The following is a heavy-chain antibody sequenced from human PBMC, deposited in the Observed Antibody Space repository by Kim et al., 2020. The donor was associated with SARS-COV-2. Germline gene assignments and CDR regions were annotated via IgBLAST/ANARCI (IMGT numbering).Heavy chain of an antibody. J-gene: IGHJ4*02. Sequence: SETLSLTCTVSGGSISSYYWSWIRQPPGKGMEWIGYIYYSGSTNYNPSLKSRVTISVDTSKNQFSLKPNSVTAADTAVYYCARQSSYGGHLGYWGQGTLV. CDR2: IYYSGST. CDR1: GGSISSYY. D-gene: IGHD5-18*01. V-gene: IGHV4-59*08. CDR3: ARQSSYGGHLGY.